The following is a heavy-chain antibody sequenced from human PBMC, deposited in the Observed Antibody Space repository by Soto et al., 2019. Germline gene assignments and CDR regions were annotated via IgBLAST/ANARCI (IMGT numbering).Heavy chain of an antibody. J-gene: IGHJ5*02. D-gene: IGHD6-13*01. Sequence: ASVKVSCKASGYTFTSYAMHWVRQAPGQRLEWMGWINAGNGNTKYSQKFQGRVTTTRDTSASTAYMELSSLRSEDTAVYYCARAGSSFYNWFDPWGQGTLVTVSS. CDR1: GYTFTSYA. CDR2: INAGNGNT. CDR3: ARAGSSFYNWFDP. V-gene: IGHV1-3*01.